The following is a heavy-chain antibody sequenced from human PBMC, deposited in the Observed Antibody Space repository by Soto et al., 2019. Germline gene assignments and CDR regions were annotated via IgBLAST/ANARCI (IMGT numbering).Heavy chain of an antibody. CDR3: ARGGYSRFGELPNNWFDP. V-gene: IGHV4-59*01. CDR2: IYYSGST. D-gene: IGHD3-10*01. Sequence: SETLSLTCTVSGGSISSYYWSWIRQPPGKGLEWIGYIYYSGSTNYNPSLKSRVTISVDTSKNQFSLKLSSVTAADTAVYYCARGGYSRFGELPNNWFDPWGQGTLVTVSS. J-gene: IGHJ5*02. CDR1: GGSISSYY.